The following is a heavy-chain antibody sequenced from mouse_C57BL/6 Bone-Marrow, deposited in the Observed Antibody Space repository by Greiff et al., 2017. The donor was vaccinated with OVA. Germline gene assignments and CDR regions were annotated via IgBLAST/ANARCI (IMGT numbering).Heavy chain of an antibody. Sequence: VQLQQSGAELARPGASVKLSCKASGYTFTSYGISWVKQRTGQGLEWIGEIYPRSGNTYYNEKFKGKATLTADKSSSTAYMELRSLTSEDSAVYFCARSGSNYGGYAMDYWGQGTSVTVSS. D-gene: IGHD2-5*01. J-gene: IGHJ4*01. CDR3: ARSGSNYGGYAMDY. CDR2: IYPRSGNT. V-gene: IGHV1-81*01. CDR1: GYTFTSYG.